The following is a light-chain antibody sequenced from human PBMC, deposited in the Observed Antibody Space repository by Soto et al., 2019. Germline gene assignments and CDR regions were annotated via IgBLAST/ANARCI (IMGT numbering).Light chain of an antibody. CDR2: EVS. V-gene: IGLV2-8*01. J-gene: IGLJ3*02. CDR3: SSYAGSNNLGV. Sequence: QSALTQPPSASGSRGQSVTISCTGTSSDVGGYNYVSWYQQHPGKAPKLMIYEVSKRPSGVPDRFSSSKSGNTASLTVSGLQPEDEADYYCSSYAGSNNLGVFGGGTKLTVL. CDR1: SSDVGGYNY.